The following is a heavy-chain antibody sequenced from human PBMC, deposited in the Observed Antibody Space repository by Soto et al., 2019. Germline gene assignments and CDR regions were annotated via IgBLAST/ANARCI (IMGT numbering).Heavy chain of an antibody. CDR1: GAYISGADSY. V-gene: IGHV4-31*11. CDR3: AREFERSAIGP. D-gene: IGHD3-9*01. Sequence: SETLSLTCVVSGAYISGADSYWFWIRKPPGKGLESIGYIAYSGDTDDNPSLRMRVTISADRSENKFSLTLKSVRAGDTAVYFWAREFERSAIGPWGQGTSVTVPQ. CDR2: IAYSGDT. J-gene: IGHJ5*02.